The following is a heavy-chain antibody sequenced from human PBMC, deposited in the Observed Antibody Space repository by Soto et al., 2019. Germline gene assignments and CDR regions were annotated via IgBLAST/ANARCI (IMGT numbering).Heavy chain of an antibody. D-gene: IGHD6-6*01. Sequence: QVQLVESGGGVVQPGRSLSLSCAASGFTFSSYGIHWVRQAPGKGLEWVAVISSNGNNKYYADSVKGRFTISRDNSKNTLYLQMNSLRAEDTAVYYCAKDLGVSRSLNMDVW. CDR3: AKDLGVSRSLNMDV. CDR2: ISSNGNNK. V-gene: IGHV3-30*18. J-gene: IGHJ6*01. CDR1: GFTFSSYG.